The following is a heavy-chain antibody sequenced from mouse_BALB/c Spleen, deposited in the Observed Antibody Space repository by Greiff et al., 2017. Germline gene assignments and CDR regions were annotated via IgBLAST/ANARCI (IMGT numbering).Heavy chain of an antibody. V-gene: IGHV3-8*02. CDR3: ARYGGRSYYFDY. CDR2: ISYSGST. Sequence: EVKLMESGPSLVKPSQTLSLTCSVTGDSITSGYWNWIRKFPGNKLEYMGYISYSGSTYYNPSLKSRISITRDTSKNQYYLQLNSVTTEDTATYYCARYGGRSYYFDYWGQGTTLTVSS. CDR1: GDSITSGY. J-gene: IGHJ2*01.